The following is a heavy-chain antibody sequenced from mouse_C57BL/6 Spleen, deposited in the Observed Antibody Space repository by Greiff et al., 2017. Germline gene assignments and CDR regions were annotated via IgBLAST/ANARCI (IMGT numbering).Heavy chain of an antibody. Sequence: QVQLQQPGAELVRPGSSVKLSCKASGYTFTSYWMHWVKQRPIQGLEWIGNIDPSDSETHYNQKFKDKATLTVDKSSSSAYMQLSSLTSEDSAVYYCAITDCPAWFAYWGQGTLVTVSA. CDR2: IDPSDSET. CDR1: GYTFTSYW. J-gene: IGHJ3*01. D-gene: IGHD4-1*01. CDR3: AITDCPAWFAY. V-gene: IGHV1-52*01.